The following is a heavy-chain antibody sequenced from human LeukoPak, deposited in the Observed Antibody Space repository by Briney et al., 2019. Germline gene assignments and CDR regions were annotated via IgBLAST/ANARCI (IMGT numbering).Heavy chain of an antibody. Sequence: SVKVSCKASGGTFSSYAISWVRQAPGQGLEWMGGIIPIFGTANYAQTFQGRVTITADESTSTAYMELSSLRSEDTAVYYCATGLWFGKYLDVWGKGTTVTISS. CDR3: ATGLWFGKYLDV. V-gene: IGHV1-69*13. CDR1: GGTFSSYA. CDR2: IIPIFGTA. D-gene: IGHD3-10*01. J-gene: IGHJ6*04.